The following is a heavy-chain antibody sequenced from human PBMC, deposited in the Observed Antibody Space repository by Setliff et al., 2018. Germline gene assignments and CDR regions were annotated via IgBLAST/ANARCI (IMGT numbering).Heavy chain of an antibody. V-gene: IGHV1-18*01. CDR1: GYTFTSYG. CDR3: AREGSYSSGWLSGYFDY. CDR2: ISADNGNT. Sequence: ASVKVSCKASGYTFTSYGISWVRQAPGQGLEWMGWISADNGNTNYAQKLQGRVTMTTDTSTSTAYMELRSLRSDDTAVYYCAREGSYSSGWLSGYFDYWGQGTLVTVSS. D-gene: IGHD6-19*01. J-gene: IGHJ4*02.